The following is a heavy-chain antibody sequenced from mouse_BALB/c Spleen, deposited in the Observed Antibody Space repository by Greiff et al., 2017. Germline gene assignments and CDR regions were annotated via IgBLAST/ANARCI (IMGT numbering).Heavy chain of an antibody. CDR3: ARVLGNPAWFAY. V-gene: IGHV5-15*02. CDR1: GFTFSDYG. Sequence: EVKLQESGGGLVQPGGSRKLSCAASGFTFSDYGMAWVRQAPGKGPEWVAFISNLAYSIYYADTVTGRFTISRENAKNTLYLEMSSLRSEDTAMYYCARVLGNPAWFAYWGQGTLVTVSA. D-gene: IGHD2-1*01. J-gene: IGHJ3*01. CDR2: ISNLAYSI.